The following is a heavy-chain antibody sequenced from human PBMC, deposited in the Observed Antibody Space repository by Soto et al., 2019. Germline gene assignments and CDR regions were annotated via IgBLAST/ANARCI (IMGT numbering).Heavy chain of an antibody. V-gene: IGHV4-31*03. Sequence: TLSLTCTVSGCSISSYDYYWSWIRQHRAKGLEWIGYMSYSGSTYYNPSLRSRVTISIDTSKNQYSLNLASVTAADTAVYFCARPFYARASRDNWFDHWGQGTLVTVSS. J-gene: IGHJ5*02. CDR2: MSYSGST. CDR3: ARPFYARASRDNWFDH. D-gene: IGHD4-17*01. CDR1: GCSISSYDYY.